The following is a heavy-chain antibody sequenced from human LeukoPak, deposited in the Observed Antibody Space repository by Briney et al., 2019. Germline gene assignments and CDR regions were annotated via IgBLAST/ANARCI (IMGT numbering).Heavy chain of an antibody. V-gene: IGHV4-39*01. Sequence: LSETLSLTCTVSGGSISSSSYYWGWIRQPPGKGLEWIGSIYYSGSTYYNPSLKSRVTISVDTSKNQFSLKLSSVTAADTAVYYCASSVVVAATDAFDIWGQGTMVTVSS. CDR3: ASSVVVAATDAFDI. D-gene: IGHD2-15*01. CDR2: IYYSGST. CDR1: GGSISSSSYY. J-gene: IGHJ3*02.